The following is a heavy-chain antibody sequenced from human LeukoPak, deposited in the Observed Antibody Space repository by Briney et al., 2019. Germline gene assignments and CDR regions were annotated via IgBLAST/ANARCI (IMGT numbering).Heavy chain of an antibody. D-gene: IGHD6-13*01. Sequence: ASVKVSCKASGYTFTGYYMHWVRQAPGQGLEWMGWINPNSGGTNYAQKLQGRVTMTRDTSISTAYMELSRLRSDDTAVYYCARDRVDSSSWYRGGFDPWGQGTLVTVSS. CDR1: GYTFTGYY. CDR2: INPNSGGT. CDR3: ARDRVDSSSWYRGGFDP. V-gene: IGHV1-2*02. J-gene: IGHJ5*02.